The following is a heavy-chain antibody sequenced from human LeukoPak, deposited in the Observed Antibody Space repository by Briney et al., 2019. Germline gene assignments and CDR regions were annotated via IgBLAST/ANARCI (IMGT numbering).Heavy chain of an antibody. CDR3: ARGYSSSSWSLFDY. Sequence: ASVKVSCKASGYTFSRYGVNWVRQAPGQGLEWMGGLSTYNGSTNYAQKLQGRVTMTTDTSTSTAYMELRSLRSDDTAVYYCARGYSSSSWSLFDYWGQGTLVTVSS. CDR2: LSTYNGST. J-gene: IGHJ4*02. CDR1: GYTFSRYG. D-gene: IGHD6-6*01. V-gene: IGHV1-18*01.